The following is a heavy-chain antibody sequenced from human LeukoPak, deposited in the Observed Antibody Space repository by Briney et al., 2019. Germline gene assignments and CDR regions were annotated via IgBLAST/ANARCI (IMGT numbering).Heavy chain of an antibody. D-gene: IGHD5-12*01. V-gene: IGHV3-30*18. CDR2: MSFDGSDE. CDR3: TKGHKYSDSRGGAFEI. Sequence: PGRSLRLSCVASGFTISNHAIHWVRQAPGKGLEWVAVMSFDGSDEFYADSVKGRFTISRDNSKSTLFLQMNSLRAEDTAVYYCTKGHKYSDSRGGAFEIWGQGTMVIVSS. CDR1: GFTISNHA. J-gene: IGHJ3*02.